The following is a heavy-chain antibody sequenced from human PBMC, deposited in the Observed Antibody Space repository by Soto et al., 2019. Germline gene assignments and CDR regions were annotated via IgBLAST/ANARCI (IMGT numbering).Heavy chain of an antibody. Sequence: QVQLVESGGGVVQPGRSLRLSCAASGFTFSSYAMHWVRQAPGKGLEWVAVISYDGSNKYYADSVKGRFTISRVNSKNTLYLQMNSLRAEDTAVYYCARGGWPTEPYPIDYWGQGTLVTVSS. V-gene: IGHV3-30-3*01. D-gene: IGHD6-19*01. CDR2: ISYDGSNK. J-gene: IGHJ4*02. CDR1: GFTFSSYA. CDR3: ARGGWPTEPYPIDY.